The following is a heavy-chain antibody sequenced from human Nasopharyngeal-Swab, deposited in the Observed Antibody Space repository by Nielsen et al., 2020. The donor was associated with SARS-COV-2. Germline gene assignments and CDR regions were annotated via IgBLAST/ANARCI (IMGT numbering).Heavy chain of an antibody. CDR2: INPNSGGT. J-gene: IGHJ4*02. Sequence: ASVKVSCKASGDTFTGYYMHWVRQAPGQGLEWMGRINPNSGGTNYAQKFQGRVTMTRETSISKAYMELSRLRSDDTAVYYCARDPSGYDSDYWGQGTLVTVSS. D-gene: IGHD5-12*01. CDR3: ARDPSGYDSDY. V-gene: IGHV1-2*06. CDR1: GDTFTGYY.